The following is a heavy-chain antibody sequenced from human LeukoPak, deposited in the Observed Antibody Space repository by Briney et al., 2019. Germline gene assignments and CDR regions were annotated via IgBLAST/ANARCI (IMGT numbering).Heavy chain of an antibody. J-gene: IGHJ4*02. D-gene: IGHD3-10*01. CDR3: ARERITMVRGAPTYFDY. CDR1: GGSFSGYY. V-gene: IGHV4-34*01. Sequence: SGTLPLTCAVYGGSFSGYYWSWIRQPPGKGLEWIGEINHSGSTNYNPSLKSRVTISVDTSKNQFSLKLSSVTAADTAVYYCARERITMVRGAPTYFDYWGQGTLVTVSS. CDR2: INHSGST.